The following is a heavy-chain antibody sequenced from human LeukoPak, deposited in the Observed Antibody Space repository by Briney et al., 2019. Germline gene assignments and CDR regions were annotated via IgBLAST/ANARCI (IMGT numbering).Heavy chain of an antibody. D-gene: IGHD3-22*01. J-gene: IGHJ5*02. Sequence: GPSVKVSCKVSGYTFTELSMHWVRQAPGKGLEWMGGFDPENGETIYAQKFQGRVTMTEDTSTDTAYMELSSLRSEDTAVYYCARAKSKYYYDSSGINWFDPWGQGTLVTVSS. CDR1: GYTFTELS. CDR2: FDPENGET. CDR3: ARAKSKYYYDSSGINWFDP. V-gene: IGHV1-24*01.